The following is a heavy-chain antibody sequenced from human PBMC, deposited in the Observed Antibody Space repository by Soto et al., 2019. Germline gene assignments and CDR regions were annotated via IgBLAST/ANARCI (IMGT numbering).Heavy chain of an antibody. CDR2: IYYSGST. CDR1: GGSISSGDYY. D-gene: IGHD3-3*02. V-gene: IGHV4-30-4*01. J-gene: IGHJ4*02. CDR3: ASQKLDVPAFFDN. Sequence: SETLSLTCTVSGGSISSGDYYWSWIRQPPGKGLEWIGYIYYSGSTYYNPSLRSRVSKSIDTSTNQFSLNLTSVTAEDTAVYYCASQKLDVPAFFDNWGQGTLVTVSS.